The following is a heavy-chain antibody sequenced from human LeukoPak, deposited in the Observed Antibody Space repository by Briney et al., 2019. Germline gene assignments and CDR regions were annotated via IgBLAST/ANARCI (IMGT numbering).Heavy chain of an antibody. CDR3: ARDRAVRWTGSLNI. V-gene: IGHV3-7*01. Sequence: GGSLRLSCAASGFTFSSYWMSWVRQAPGKGLECVANIKQDGSEKHYVDSVKGRFTISRDNAKNSLYLQVNSLRAEDTAVYYCARDRAVRWTGSLNIWGQGTMVTVSS. CDR1: GFTFSSYW. J-gene: IGHJ3*02. D-gene: IGHD3/OR15-3a*01. CDR2: IKQDGSEK.